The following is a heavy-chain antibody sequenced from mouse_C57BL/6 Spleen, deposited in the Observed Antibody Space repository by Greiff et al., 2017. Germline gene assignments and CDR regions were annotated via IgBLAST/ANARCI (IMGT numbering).Heavy chain of an antibody. V-gene: IGHV1-62-2*01. CDR2: FYPGSGSI. CDR3: ARHEVDYYGSSYWYFDV. Sequence: QVQLQQSGAELVKPGASVKLSCKASGYTFTEYTIHWVKQRPGQGLEWIGWFYPGSGSIKYNEKFKDKATLTADKSSSTVYMELSRLTSEDSAVYFCARHEVDYYGSSYWYFDVWGTGTTVTVSS. J-gene: IGHJ1*03. CDR1: GYTFTEYT. D-gene: IGHD1-1*01.